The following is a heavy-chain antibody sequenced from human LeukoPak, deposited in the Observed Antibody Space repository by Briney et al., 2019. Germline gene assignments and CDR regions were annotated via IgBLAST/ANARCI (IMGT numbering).Heavy chain of an antibody. D-gene: IGHD3-22*01. CDR1: GYTFTGYY. Sequence: ASVKVSCKASGYTFTGYYMHWVRQAPGQGLEWMGRINPNSGGTNYAQKFQGRVTMTRDTSISTAYMELSRLRSDDTAVYYCARPDYYDSSGYYVDNYWGQGTLVTVSP. CDR2: INPNSGGT. V-gene: IGHV1-2*06. CDR3: ARPDYYDSSGYYVDNY. J-gene: IGHJ4*02.